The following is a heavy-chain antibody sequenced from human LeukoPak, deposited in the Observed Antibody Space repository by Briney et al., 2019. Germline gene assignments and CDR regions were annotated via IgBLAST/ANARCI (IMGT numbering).Heavy chain of an antibody. CDR2: IDTDGSSA. J-gene: IGHJ4*02. D-gene: IGHD4-17*01. V-gene: IGHV3-74*01. CDR3: ASALTTVTPHFHC. Sequence: RSLRLSCAASGFTFSSYWMHWVRQAPGKGLVWVSRIDTDGSSATYADSVKGRFTISRDNAKNTVYLQMNSLRVEDTGVYYCASALTTVTPHFHCWGQGTLVTVSS. CDR1: GFTFSSYW.